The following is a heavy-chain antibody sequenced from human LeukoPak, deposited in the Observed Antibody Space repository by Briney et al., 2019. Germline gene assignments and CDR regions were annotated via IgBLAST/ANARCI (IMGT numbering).Heavy chain of an antibody. Sequence: ASVKVSCKASGYTSTGYYMHWVRQAPGQGLEWMGWINPNSGGTNYAQKFQGRVTMTRDTSISTAYMELSRLRSDDTAVYYGARDSGSYPSEYYFDYWGQGTLVTVSS. J-gene: IGHJ4*02. CDR3: ARDSGSYPSEYYFDY. D-gene: IGHD1-26*01. CDR1: GYTSTGYY. CDR2: INPNSGGT. V-gene: IGHV1-2*02.